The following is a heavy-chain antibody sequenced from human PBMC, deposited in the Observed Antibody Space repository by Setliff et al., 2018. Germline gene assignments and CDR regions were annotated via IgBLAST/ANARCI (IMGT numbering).Heavy chain of an antibody. CDR2: ISPYNGIT. J-gene: IGHJ3*01. CDR1: GYAFTSFG. CDR3: VRDQRVGANADDAFRL. V-gene: IGHV1-18*01. D-gene: IGHD1-26*01. Sequence: GASVKVSCKASGYAFTSFGVNWVRQAPGQGLEWMGWISPYNGITRYAQTLQGRVTVTTDTSTKTAYMELRSLRSDDTAVYYCVRDQRVGANADDAFRLWGQGTRVTVSS.